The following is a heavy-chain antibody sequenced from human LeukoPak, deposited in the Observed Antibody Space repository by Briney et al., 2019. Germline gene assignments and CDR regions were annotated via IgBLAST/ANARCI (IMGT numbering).Heavy chain of an antibody. CDR3: ARGRQGFYDSSGYYDY. CDR1: GYTFTSYY. J-gene: IGHJ4*02. CDR2: VNPSGGST. D-gene: IGHD3-22*01. Sequence: ASVKVSCKASGYTFTSYYMHWVRQAPGQGLEWMGIVNPSGGSTSYAQKFQGRVTMTRDTSTSTVYMELSGLRSEDTAVYYCARGRQGFYDSSGYYDYWGQGTLVTVSS. V-gene: IGHV1-46*01.